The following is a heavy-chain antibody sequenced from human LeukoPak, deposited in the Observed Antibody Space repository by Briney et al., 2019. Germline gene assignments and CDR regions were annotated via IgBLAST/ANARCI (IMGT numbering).Heavy chain of an antibody. CDR1: GYSFTSCW. V-gene: IGHV5-51*01. J-gene: IGHJ4*02. CDR3: ARSRYCSSTSCHIIFDY. D-gene: IGHD2-2*01. CDR2: IYPGDSDT. Sequence: GESLKISCKGSGYSFTSCWIGWVRQMPGKGLEWMGIIYPGDSDTRYSPSFQGQVPISADKSISTAYLQWSSLKASDTAMYYCARSRYCSSTSCHIIFDYWGQGTLVTVSS.